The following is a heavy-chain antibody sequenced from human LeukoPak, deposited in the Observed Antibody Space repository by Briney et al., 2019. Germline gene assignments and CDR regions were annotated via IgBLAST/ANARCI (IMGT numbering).Heavy chain of an antibody. CDR1: GFTFSDYY. CDR2: ISSSGSTI. D-gene: IGHD4-17*01. V-gene: IGHV3-11*01. Sequence: SGGSLRLSCAASGFTFSDYYMSWIRQAPGKGLEWVSYISSSGSTIYYADSVKGRFTISRDNAKNSPYLQMNSLRAEDTAVYYCARREPNYDYGVDYWGQGTLVTVSS. J-gene: IGHJ4*02. CDR3: ARREPNYDYGVDY.